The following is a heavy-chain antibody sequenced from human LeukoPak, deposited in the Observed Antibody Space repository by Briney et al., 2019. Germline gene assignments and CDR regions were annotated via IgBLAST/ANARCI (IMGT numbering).Heavy chain of an antibody. Sequence: ASVKVSCKASGYTFTTYGVSWVRQAPGQGLEWMGWISAYNGNTNYAQKLQGRVTMTTDTSTSTAYMELRSLRSDDTAVYYCARDPCALCVCYWFDPWGQGTLVTVSS. V-gene: IGHV1-18*01. D-gene: IGHD2-8*01. CDR1: GYTFTTYG. CDR3: ARDPCALCVCYWFDP. CDR2: ISAYNGNT. J-gene: IGHJ5*02.